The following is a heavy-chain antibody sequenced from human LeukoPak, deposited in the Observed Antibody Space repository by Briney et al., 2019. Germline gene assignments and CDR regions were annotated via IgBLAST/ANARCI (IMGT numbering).Heavy chain of an antibody. Sequence: PSGTLSLTCGLSGGSTSSSNWWTLVRQPPGKGLEWIGEISHSGSTKYNPSLESRITISVDKSKNQFSLNMTSVTAADTAICYCARGYVVLTGYYGLDVWGQGTTVTVSS. CDR1: GGSTSSSNW. D-gene: IGHD2-21*02. CDR3: ARGYVVLTGYYGLDV. J-gene: IGHJ6*02. CDR2: ISHSGST. V-gene: IGHV4-4*02.